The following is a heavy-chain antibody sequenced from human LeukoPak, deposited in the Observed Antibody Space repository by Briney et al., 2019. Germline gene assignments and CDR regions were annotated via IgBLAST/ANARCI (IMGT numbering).Heavy chain of an antibody. CDR3: ARVRGYSGYGYYYYGMDV. J-gene: IGHJ6*02. CDR1: GFTFSSYS. Sequence: PGGSLRLSCAASGFTFSSYSMNWVRQAPGKGLEWVSSISSSSSYIYYADSVKGRFTISRDNAKNSLYLQMNSLRAEDTAVYYCARVRGYSGYGYYYYGMDVWGQGTTVTVSS. D-gene: IGHD5-12*01. CDR2: ISSSSSYI. V-gene: IGHV3-21*01.